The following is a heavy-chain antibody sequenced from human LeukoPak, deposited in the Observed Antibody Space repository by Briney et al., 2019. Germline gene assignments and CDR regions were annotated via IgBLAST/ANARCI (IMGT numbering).Heavy chain of an antibody. CDR2: ISTYNGNT. V-gene: IGHV1-18*01. Sequence: ASVKVSCKASGHTFRSYGISWVRQAPGQGLEWMGWISTYNGNTNYAQKLQGRVTMTTDTSTSTAYMELRSLRSDDTAIYYCARDHPTERSLFDYWGQGTLVTVSS. J-gene: IGHJ4*02. CDR3: ARDHPTERSLFDY. CDR1: GHTFRSYG.